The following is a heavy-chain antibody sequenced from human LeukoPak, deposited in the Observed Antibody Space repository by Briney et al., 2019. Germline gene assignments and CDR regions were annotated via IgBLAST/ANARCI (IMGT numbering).Heavy chain of an antibody. CDR2: VSYTGST. CDR1: GGSMSDSY. CDR3: AREGASWSAFDD. Sequence: SETLSFTCNVAGGSMSDSYWTWIRQSPGKGLEWIGYVSYTGSTSYNPSLKSRIIISLDTSKDQFSLKVISVTAADTAVYYCAREGASWSAFDDWGQGALVTVSS. V-gene: IGHV4-59*01. D-gene: IGHD6-13*01. J-gene: IGHJ4*02.